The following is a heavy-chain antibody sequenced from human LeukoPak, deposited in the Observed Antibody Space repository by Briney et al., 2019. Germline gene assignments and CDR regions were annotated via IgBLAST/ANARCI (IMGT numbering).Heavy chain of an antibody. J-gene: IGHJ4*02. D-gene: IGHD3-22*01. CDR1: GYTFTSYD. CDR2: MNPNSGNT. V-gene: IGHV1-8*01. CDR3: ARGVSHYYDSSGSALDY. Sequence: GASVKVSCKASGYTFTSYDINWGRQATGQGLEWMGWMNPNSGNTGYAQKFQGRVTMTRNTSISKAYMELSSLRSEDTAVYYCARGVSHYYDSSGSALDYWGPGTLVTVSS.